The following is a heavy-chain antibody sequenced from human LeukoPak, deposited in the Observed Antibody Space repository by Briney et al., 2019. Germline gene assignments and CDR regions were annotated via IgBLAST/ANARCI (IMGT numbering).Heavy chain of an antibody. CDR1: GFTFSSYS. Sequence: GGSLRLSCAASGFTFSSYSMHWVRQAPGKGLEWVAFIRYVGSNTYYADSVKGRFTISRDNSKNTLYLQMNSLRAEDTAVSYCAKTCGGYSGYLDYWGQGTLVTVSS. D-gene: IGHD5-12*01. J-gene: IGHJ4*02. V-gene: IGHV3-30*02. CDR2: IRYVGSNT. CDR3: AKTCGGYSGYLDY.